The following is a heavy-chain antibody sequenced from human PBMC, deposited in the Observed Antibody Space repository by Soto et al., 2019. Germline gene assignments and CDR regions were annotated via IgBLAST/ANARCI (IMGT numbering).Heavy chain of an antibody. J-gene: IGHJ3*02. CDR1: GGSISSYY. CDR3: ARDPPALSAFDI. CDR2: IYYSGST. V-gene: IGHV4-59*01. Sequence: SETLSLTCTVSGGSISSYYWSWIRQPPGKGLEWIGYIYYSGSTNYNPSLKSRVTISVDTSKNQFSLKLSSVTAADTAVYYCARDPPALSAFDIWGQGTMVTVSS.